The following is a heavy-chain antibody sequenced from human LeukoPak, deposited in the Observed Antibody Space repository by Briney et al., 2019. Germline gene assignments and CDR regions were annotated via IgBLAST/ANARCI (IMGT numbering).Heavy chain of an antibody. V-gene: IGHV3-21*01. CDR2: INNIASHI. CDR3: TRDATQYLRYGYFDS. CDR1: GFTFSNSA. D-gene: IGHD2/OR15-2a*01. Sequence: GGSLRLSCAASGFTFSNSAMNWVRQAPGKGLEWVSSINNIASHIYYADSVRGRFTISRDNAKNSVSLQMNNLRAEDTAVYYCTRDATQYLRYGYFDSWGQGILVTVSS. J-gene: IGHJ4*02.